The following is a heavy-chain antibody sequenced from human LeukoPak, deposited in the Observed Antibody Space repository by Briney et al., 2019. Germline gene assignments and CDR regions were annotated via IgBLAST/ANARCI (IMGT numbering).Heavy chain of an antibody. J-gene: IGHJ6*03. D-gene: IGHD2-2*01. Sequence: ASVKVSCKASGYTFTSYGISWVRQAPGQGLEWMGWISAYNGNTNYAQKLQGRVTMTTDTSTSTAYMELRSLRSDDKAVYYCARFGFTGVVVPADSYYYYYYMDVWGKGTTVTVSS. CDR1: GYTFTSYG. CDR2: ISAYNGNT. CDR3: ARFGFTGVVVPADSYYYYYYMDV. V-gene: IGHV1-18*01.